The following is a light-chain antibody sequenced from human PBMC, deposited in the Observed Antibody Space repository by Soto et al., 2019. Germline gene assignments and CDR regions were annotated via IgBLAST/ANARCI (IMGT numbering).Light chain of an antibody. CDR1: QSVGSNS. CDR3: QQYGSTPLT. J-gene: IGKJ4*01. CDR2: DAS. V-gene: IGKV3-20*01. Sequence: EIVLTQSPGTLSLSPGERATLSCRASQSVGSNSLAWYQQRPGQAPRFLIYDASSRATGIPDRFSGSGSGTDFTLTISRLEPEGFAVYYCQQYGSTPLTFGGGTKVEIK.